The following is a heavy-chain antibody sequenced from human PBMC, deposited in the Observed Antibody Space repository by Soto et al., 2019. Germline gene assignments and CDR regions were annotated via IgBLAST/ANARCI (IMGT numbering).Heavy chain of an antibody. CDR2: IYYSGST. Sequence: SETLSLTCTVSGGSISSGDYYWSWIRQPPGKGLEWIGYIYYSGSTYYNPSLKSRVTISVDTSKNQFSLKLSSVTAAATAVYYCARDRIFDFEAPGDCSGGSCYPESGRWFDPWGQGTLVTVSS. J-gene: IGHJ5*02. CDR1: GGSISSGDYY. V-gene: IGHV4-30-4*01. D-gene: IGHD2-15*01. CDR3: ARDRIFDFEAPGDCSGGSCYPESGRWFDP.